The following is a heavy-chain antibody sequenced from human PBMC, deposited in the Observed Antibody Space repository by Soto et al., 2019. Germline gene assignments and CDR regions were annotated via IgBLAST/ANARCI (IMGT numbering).Heavy chain of an antibody. V-gene: IGHV1-18*01. CDR2: INDHNGVT. CDR3: ARDRSNSEY. Sequence: QVQLVQSGAEVKKPGASVKVSCKASGYTFASYGISWVRQAPGQGLEWMGWINDHNGVTNYAQKFQARVTMTTDTSTATAYMELRSLRADDTAMYYCARDRSNSEYWGQGTLVTVSS. D-gene: IGHD6-13*01. J-gene: IGHJ4*02. CDR1: GYTFASYG.